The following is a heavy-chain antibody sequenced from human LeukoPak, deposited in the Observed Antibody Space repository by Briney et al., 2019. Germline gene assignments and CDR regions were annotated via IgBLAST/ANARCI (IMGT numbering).Heavy chain of an antibody. V-gene: IGHV3-21*01. CDR3: ARGGDSSSWYAFDI. J-gene: IGHJ3*02. CDR2: ISSSSSYI. D-gene: IGHD6-13*01. CDR1: GFTFSSYS. Sequence: PGGSLRLSCAASGFTFSSYSMNWVRQAPGKGLEWVSSISSSSSYIYYADSVKGRFTISRDNAKNSLYLQMNSLRAEDTAVYYCARGGDSSSWYAFDIWGQGTMVTVSS.